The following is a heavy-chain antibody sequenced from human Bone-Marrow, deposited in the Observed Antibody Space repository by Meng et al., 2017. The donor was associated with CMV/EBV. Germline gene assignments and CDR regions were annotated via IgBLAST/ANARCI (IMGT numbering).Heavy chain of an antibody. J-gene: IGHJ4*02. V-gene: IGHV6-1*01. Sequence: SCAISGDTVSSNSATWDWIRQSPSRGLEWLGRTYYRSKWYNDYAVSVKSRITISPDTSKNQFSLQLNSVTPDDTGVYYCARGLRGAVDYWGQGTLVTVSS. D-gene: IGHD3-3*01. CDR1: GDTVSSNSAT. CDR3: ARGLRGAVDY. CDR2: TYYRSKWYN.